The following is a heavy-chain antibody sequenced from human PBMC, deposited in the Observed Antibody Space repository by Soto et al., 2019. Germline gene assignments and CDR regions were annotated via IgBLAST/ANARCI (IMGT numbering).Heavy chain of an antibody. CDR2: VSPKSGGT. V-gene: IGHV1-2*02. CDR1: GYNFSDYY. J-gene: IGHJ5*02. Sequence: QVQLVQSAAEVKKPGASVKVSCKASGYNFSDYYIYWARQAPGQGLEWLGWVSPKSGGTNYAQKFKGRVTMTRDTSSNTVYMDLSGLKSDDTAVFYCAREISGGGTLNWFDPWGQGTLVTVSS. CDR3: AREISGGGTLNWFDP. D-gene: IGHD2-8*02.